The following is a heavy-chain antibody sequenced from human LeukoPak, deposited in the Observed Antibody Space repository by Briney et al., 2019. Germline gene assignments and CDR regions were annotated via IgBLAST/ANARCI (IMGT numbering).Heavy chain of an antibody. V-gene: IGHV5-51*01. CDR3: AIVFSGYDKRYYYYYGVDV. CDR2: IYPGDSDT. D-gene: IGHD5-12*01. Sequence: GESLKISCKGSGYSFSTYWIGWVRQMPGKGLEWMGIIYPGDSDTRYSPSFQGQVTISADKSITTAYLQWSSLKASDTAMYYCAIVFSGYDKRYYYYYGVDVWGQGTTVTVSS. CDR1: GYSFSTYW. J-gene: IGHJ6*02.